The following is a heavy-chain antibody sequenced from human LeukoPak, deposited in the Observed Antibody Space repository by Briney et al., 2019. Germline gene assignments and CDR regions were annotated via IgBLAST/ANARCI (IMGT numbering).Heavy chain of an antibody. D-gene: IGHD6-19*01. CDR1: GGSISSSSYY. CDR3: ARAAFSSGWWNWFDP. J-gene: IGHJ5*02. CDR2: IYHSGST. Sequence: SETLSLTCTVSGGSISSSSYYWGWIRQPPGKGLEWIGSIYHSGSTYYNPSLKSRVTISVDTSKNQFSLKLSSVTAADTAVYYCARAAFSSGWWNWFDPWGQGTLVTVSS. V-gene: IGHV4-39*07.